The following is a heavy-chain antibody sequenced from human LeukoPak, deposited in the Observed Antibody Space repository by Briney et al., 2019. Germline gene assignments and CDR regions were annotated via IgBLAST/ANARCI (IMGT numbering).Heavy chain of an antibody. D-gene: IGHD6-19*01. CDR3: AVRSLTLDSSGWSGDY. V-gene: IGHV1-8*01. CDR1: GYTFTSYD. J-gene: IGHJ4*02. CDR2: MNPNSGNT. Sequence: ASVKVSCEASGYTFTSYDINWVRQATGQGLEWMGWMNPNSGNTGYAQKFQGRVTMTRNTSISTAYMELSSLRSEDTAVYYCAVRSLTLDSSGWSGDYWGQGTLVTVSS.